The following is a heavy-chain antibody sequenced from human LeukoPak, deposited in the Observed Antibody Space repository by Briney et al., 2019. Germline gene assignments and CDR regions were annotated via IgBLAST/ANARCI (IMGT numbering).Heavy chain of an antibody. Sequence: PGGSLRLSCAASGFTFSTYGMSWVRQAPGKGLEWVSAISGNGGTTHYADSVKGRFTISRDNSKNTLFLQMNTLRAEDTAVYYCARGFYYWGQGTLVTVSS. CDR1: GFTFSTYG. CDR3: ARGFYY. CDR2: ISGNGGTT. J-gene: IGHJ4*02. V-gene: IGHV3-23*01.